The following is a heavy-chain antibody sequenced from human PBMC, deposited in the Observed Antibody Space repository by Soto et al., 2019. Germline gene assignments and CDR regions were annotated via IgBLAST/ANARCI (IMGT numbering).Heavy chain of an antibody. V-gene: IGHV3-30-3*01. CDR3: ARASLLWFGELGGFDY. D-gene: IGHD3-10*01. Sequence: GGSLRLSCAASGFTFSSYAMHWVRQAPGKGLEWVAVISYDGSNKYYADSVKGRFTISRDNSKNTLYLQMNSLRAEDTAVYYCARASLLWFGELGGFDYWGQGTLVTVSS. J-gene: IGHJ4*02. CDR2: ISYDGSNK. CDR1: GFTFSSYA.